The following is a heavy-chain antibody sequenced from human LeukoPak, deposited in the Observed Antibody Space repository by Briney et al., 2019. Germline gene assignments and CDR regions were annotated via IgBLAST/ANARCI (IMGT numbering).Heavy chain of an antibody. J-gene: IGHJ4*02. CDR3: AGCQSSCYYTK. CDR2: INPDGNKK. CDR1: GLTFSGSW. V-gene: IGHV3-7*01. D-gene: IGHD3-22*01. Sequence: GGSLRLSCAVSGLTFSGSWMDWVRQAPGKGLEWVASINPDGNKKYSADSVKGRFTISRDNAKNSLYLQMNSLRDEDTAVYYCAGCQSSCYYTKWGQGTLVTVSS.